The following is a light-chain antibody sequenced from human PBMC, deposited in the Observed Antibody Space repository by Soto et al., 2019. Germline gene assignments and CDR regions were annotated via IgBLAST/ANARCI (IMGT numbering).Light chain of an antibody. CDR3: QQYNNYPWT. J-gene: IGKJ1*01. V-gene: IGKV1-5*01. CDR2: DAS. CDR1: QSISSW. Sequence: RTPSFDAASVHDGGALTGRASQSISSWLAWYQQKPGKAPKLLIYDASSLASGVPSRFSGSGSGTEFTLTISSLQPDDFATYYCQQYNNYPWTFGQGTKVDIK.